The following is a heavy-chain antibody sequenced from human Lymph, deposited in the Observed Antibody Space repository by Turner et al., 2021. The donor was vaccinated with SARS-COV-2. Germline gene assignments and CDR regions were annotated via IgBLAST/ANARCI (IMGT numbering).Heavy chain of an antibody. V-gene: IGHV1-24*01. J-gene: IGHJ6*02. Sequence: QVQLVQSGAEVKKPGASVKVSCKVSGYTRTELSMHWVRQAPGKGLEWMGGFDPEDGKTIYAQKFQGRVTMTEDTSTDTAYMELSSLRSEDTAVYYCATDRSSGWPHYYYYTMDVWGQGTTVTVSS. CDR3: ATDRSSGWPHYYYYTMDV. CDR2: FDPEDGKT. D-gene: IGHD6-19*01. CDR1: GYTRTELS.